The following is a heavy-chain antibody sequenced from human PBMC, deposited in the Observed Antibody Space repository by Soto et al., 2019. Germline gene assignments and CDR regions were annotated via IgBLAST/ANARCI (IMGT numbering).Heavy chain of an antibody. CDR2: INHSGGT. V-gene: IGHV4-34*01. CDR3: ASVTLSTMAAPDS. CDR1: GGSFSGYY. J-gene: IGHJ4*02. Sequence: SETLSLTCAVYGGSFSGYYWSWIRQPPGKGLEWIGEINHSGGTNYNPSLTSRVTISVETTKNQFSLKFNSLPAADTAIYYCASVTLSTMAAPDSWGQGTKVTVSS. D-gene: IGHD6-13*01.